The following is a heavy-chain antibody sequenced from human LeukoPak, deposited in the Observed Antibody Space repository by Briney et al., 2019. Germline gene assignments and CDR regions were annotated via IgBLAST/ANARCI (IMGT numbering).Heavy chain of an antibody. CDR2: INPNSGGT. D-gene: IGHD3-10*01. CDR3: APYGSGSIDAFDI. Sequence: GASVKVSCKASGYTFTSYYMHWVRQAPGQGLEWMGWINPNSGGTNYAQKFQGRVTMTRDTSISTAYMELSRLRSDDTAVYYCAPYGSGSIDAFDIWGQGTMVTVSS. V-gene: IGHV1-2*02. J-gene: IGHJ3*02. CDR1: GYTFTSYY.